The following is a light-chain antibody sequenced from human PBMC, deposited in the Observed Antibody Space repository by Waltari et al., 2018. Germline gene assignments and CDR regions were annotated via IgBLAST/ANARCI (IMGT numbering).Light chain of an antibody. V-gene: IGKV1-9*01. CDR1: QGISSY. J-gene: IGKJ2*01. CDR2: AAS. Sequence: DIQLTQSPSFLSASVGDRVTITCRASQGISSYLAWYQQNPGRAPKLLIYAASTLQSGVPSRFSGSGSGTEFTLAISSLQTEDFATYYCQQLNSFPYTFGQGTKLDIK. CDR3: QQLNSFPYT.